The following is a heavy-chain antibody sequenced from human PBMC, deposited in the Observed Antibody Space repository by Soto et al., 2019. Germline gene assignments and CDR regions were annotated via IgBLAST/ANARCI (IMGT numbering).Heavy chain of an antibody. CDR1: GYTFIRYG. V-gene: IGHV1-18*01. Sequence: EASVKVSCKASGYTFIRYGIAWVRQARGQGLEWMARISPNSGNTNYAQKFQGRATVTTETPTNKAYMELRSLRSDDTAVYYCARRPPFSHGNFVTYFFDFWGQGTLVTVSS. D-gene: IGHD4-17*01. CDR3: ARRPPFSHGNFVTYFFDF. CDR2: ISPNSGNT. J-gene: IGHJ4*02.